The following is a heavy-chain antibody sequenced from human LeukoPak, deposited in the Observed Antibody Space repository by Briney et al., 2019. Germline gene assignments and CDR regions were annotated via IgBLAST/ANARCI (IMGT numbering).Heavy chain of an antibody. V-gene: IGHV3-74*01. CDR3: AKDLSWNTADR. D-gene: IGHD5-18*01. CDR1: GFTYTDYW. CDR2: INPDGTII. Sequence: AGGSLRLSCVGSGFTYTDYWVHWFRQAPGKGPVWVSRINPDGTIIDYADSVKGRFSISRDNAKNLLYLQMNGLRADDTAVYYCAKDLSWNTADRWGQGILVTVSS. J-gene: IGHJ5*02.